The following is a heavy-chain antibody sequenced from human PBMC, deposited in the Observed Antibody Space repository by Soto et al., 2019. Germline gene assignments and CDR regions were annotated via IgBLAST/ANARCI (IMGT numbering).Heavy chain of an antibody. CDR3: ARSYDSSGYYGPHFDY. CDR1: GGSISSGGYS. Sequence: SETLSLTCAVSGGSISSGGYSWSWIRQPPGKGLEWIGYIYHSGSTYYNPSLKSRVTISVGRSKNQFSLKLSSVTAADTAVYYCARSYDSSGYYGPHFDYWGQGTLVTVSS. D-gene: IGHD3-22*01. J-gene: IGHJ4*02. CDR2: IYHSGST. V-gene: IGHV4-30-2*01.